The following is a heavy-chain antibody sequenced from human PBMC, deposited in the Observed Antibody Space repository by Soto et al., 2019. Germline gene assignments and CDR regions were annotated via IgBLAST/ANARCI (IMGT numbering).Heavy chain of an antibody. V-gene: IGHV3-73*02. D-gene: IGHD2-15*01. CDR1: GFTFSGSA. Sequence: EVQLVESGGGLVQPGGSLKLSCAASGFTFSGSAMHWVRQASGKGLEWVGRIGSKANSYATAYAASVKGRFTISRDDSKNTAYLQMNSLKTEDTAVYYCTNCFSGGSCDWGQGTLVTVSS. J-gene: IGHJ4*02. CDR3: TNCFSGGSCD. CDR2: IGSKANSYAT.